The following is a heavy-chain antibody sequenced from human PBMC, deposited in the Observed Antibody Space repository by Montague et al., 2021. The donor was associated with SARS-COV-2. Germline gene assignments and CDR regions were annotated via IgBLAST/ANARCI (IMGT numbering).Heavy chain of an antibody. CDR3: ARTHYDILPGYYYDMDV. CDR2: IDWDDDK. D-gene: IGHD3-9*01. V-gene: IGHV2-70*11. Sequence: PALVPPTQTLTLTCTFSGFSLSTSGMCVSWIRQPPGKALEWLARIDWDDDKYYSTSLKTRLTISKDTSKNQVVLTMTNMDPVDTATYYCARTHYDILPGYYYDMDVWGQGTTVTVSS. J-gene: IGHJ6*02. CDR1: GFSLSTSGMC.